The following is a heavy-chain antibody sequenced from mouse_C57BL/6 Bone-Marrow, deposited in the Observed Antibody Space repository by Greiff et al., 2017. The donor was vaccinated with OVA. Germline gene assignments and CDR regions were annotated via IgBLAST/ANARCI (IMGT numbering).Heavy chain of an antibody. CDR2: INPNNGGT. D-gene: IGHD1-1*01. CDR3: ASTVY. V-gene: IGHV1-26*01. Sequence: DVKLQESGPELVKPGASVKISCKASGYTFTDYYMNWVKQSHGKSLEWIGDINPNNGGTSYNQKFKGKATLTVDKSSSTAYMELRSLTSEDSAVYYCASTVYWGQGTLVTVSA. J-gene: IGHJ3*01. CDR1: GYTFTDYY.